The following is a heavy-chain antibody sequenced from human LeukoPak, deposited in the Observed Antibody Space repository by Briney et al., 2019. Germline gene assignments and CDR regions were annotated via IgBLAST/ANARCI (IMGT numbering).Heavy chain of an antibody. CDR3: ARGRIYLRDAFDI. CDR2: IYYSGST. V-gene: IGHV4-39*07. J-gene: IGHJ3*02. Sequence: SETLSLTCTVSGGSISSSSYYWGWIRQPPGKGLEWIGSIYYSGSTYYNPSLKSRVTISVDTSKNQFSLKLSSVTAADTAVYYCARGRIYLRDAFDIWGQGTMVTVSS. CDR1: GGSISSSSYY. D-gene: IGHD3-3*02.